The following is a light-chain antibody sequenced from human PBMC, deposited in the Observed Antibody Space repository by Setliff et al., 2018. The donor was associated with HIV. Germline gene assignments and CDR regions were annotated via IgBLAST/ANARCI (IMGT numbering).Light chain of an antibody. CDR3: ASYTSSSTYV. CDR1: SSDVGGYNF. J-gene: IGLJ1*01. CDR2: DNN. Sequence: QSALTQPASVSGSPGQSITISCTGTSSDVGGYNFVSWYQQYSGEVPKNIIYDNNKRPSGVSDRFSASKSGNAASLTISGLQAEDEAEYYCASYTSSSTYVFGTGTKVTVL. V-gene: IGLV2-14*03.